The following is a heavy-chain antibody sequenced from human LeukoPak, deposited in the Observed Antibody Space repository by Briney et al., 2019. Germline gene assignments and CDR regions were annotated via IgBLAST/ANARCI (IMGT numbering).Heavy chain of an antibody. D-gene: IGHD5-24*01. CDR3: ARDRGGDDYRRHTAAEI. V-gene: IGHV3-66*01. CDR1: GFTVSINY. J-gene: IGHJ3*02. CDR2: IYSGGSA. Sequence: GGSLRLSCAASGFTVSINYMSWVRQAPGKGLEWVSVIYSGGSAYYADSVKGRFTISRDNSKNTLYLQMNSLTAEDTAVYYCARDRGGDDYRRHTAAEIWCQGTMVTVSS.